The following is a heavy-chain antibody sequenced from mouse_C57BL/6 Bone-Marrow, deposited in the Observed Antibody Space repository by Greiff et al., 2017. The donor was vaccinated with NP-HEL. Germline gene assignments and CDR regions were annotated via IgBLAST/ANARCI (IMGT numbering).Heavy chain of an antibody. D-gene: IGHD1-1*01. CDR2: IYPGDGDT. Sequence: VQLVESGPELVKPGASVKISCKASGYAFSSSWMNWVKQRPGKGLEWIGRIYPGDGDTNYNGKFKGKATLTADKSSSTAYMQLSSLTSEDSAVYFCSSYDPTGDYWGQGTTLTVSS. J-gene: IGHJ2*01. V-gene: IGHV1-82*01. CDR3: SSYDPTGDY. CDR1: GYAFSSSW.